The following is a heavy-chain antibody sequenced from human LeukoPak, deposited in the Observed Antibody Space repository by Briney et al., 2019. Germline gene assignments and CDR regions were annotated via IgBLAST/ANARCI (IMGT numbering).Heavy chain of an antibody. CDR1: GGTFSSYA. CDR3: ARIMVDDYSDNGLS. Sequence: ASVKVSCKASGGTFSSYAISWVRQAPGQGLEWMGGIIPIFGTPNYAQKFQGRVTITTDESTSTAYMELSSLRSEDTAVYYCARIMVDDYSDNGLSWGQGTLVTVSS. CDR2: IIPIFGTP. V-gene: IGHV1-69*05. J-gene: IGHJ5*02. D-gene: IGHD4-17*01.